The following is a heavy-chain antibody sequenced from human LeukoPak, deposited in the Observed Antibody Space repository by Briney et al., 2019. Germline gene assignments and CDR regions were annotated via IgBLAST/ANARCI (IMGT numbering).Heavy chain of an antibody. D-gene: IGHD2-2*01. J-gene: IGHJ4*02. Sequence: SETLSLTCAASGSSISSGYYWGWIRQPPGKGLEWIGSIYHSGSTYYNPSLKSRVTISVDTSKNQFSLNLSSVTAADTAVYYCARGRAIPAAMDCWGQGTLVTGSS. V-gene: IGHV4-38-2*01. CDR1: GSSISSGYY. CDR2: IYHSGST. CDR3: ARGRAIPAAMDC.